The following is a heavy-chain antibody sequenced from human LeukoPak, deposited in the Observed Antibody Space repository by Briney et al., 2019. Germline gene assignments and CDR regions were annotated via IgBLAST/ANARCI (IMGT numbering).Heavy chain of an antibody. CDR2: IIPIFGTA. J-gene: IGHJ4*02. CDR1: GGTFSSYA. D-gene: IGHD2-15*01. V-gene: IGHV1-69*06. CDR3: ARGGRYCSGGSCYSYGS. Sequence: SVKVSCKASGGTFSSYAISWVRQAPGQGLEWMGGIIPIFGTANYAQKFQGRVTITADKSTSTAYMELSSLRSEDTAVYYCARGGRYCSGGSCYSYGSWGQGTLVTVSS.